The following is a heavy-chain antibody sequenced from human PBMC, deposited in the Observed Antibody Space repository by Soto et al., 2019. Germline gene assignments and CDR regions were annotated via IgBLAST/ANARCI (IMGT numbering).Heavy chain of an antibody. V-gene: IGHV4-59*01. CDR3: ASYCSGGSCYPAFDV. D-gene: IGHD2-15*01. CDR1: GGSITSYY. J-gene: IGHJ3*01. CDR2: IYYTGST. Sequence: ETLSLTCSVSGGSITSYYWSWIRQSPGKGLEWIGYIYYTGSTDYNPSLKSRITISLDTSKSQFSLKMRSVTAADTAVYYCASYCSGGSCYPAFDVWGQGTMVTVSS.